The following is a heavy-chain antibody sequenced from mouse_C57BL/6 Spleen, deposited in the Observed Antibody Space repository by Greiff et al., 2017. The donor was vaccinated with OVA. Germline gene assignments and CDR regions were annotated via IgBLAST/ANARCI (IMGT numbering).Heavy chain of an antibody. Sequence: QVQLQQSGPELVKPGASVKISCKASGYAFSSSWMNWVKQRPGKGLEWIGRIYPGDGDTNYNGKFKGKATLTADKSSSTAYMQLSSLTSEDSAVYFCARPGSSSAGFAYWGQGTLVTVSA. D-gene: IGHD1-1*01. J-gene: IGHJ3*01. CDR1: GYAFSSSW. CDR3: ARPGSSSAGFAY. V-gene: IGHV1-82*01. CDR2: IYPGDGDT.